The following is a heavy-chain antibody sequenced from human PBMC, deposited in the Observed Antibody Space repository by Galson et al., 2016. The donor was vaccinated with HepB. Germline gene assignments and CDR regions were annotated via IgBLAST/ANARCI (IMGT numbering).Heavy chain of an antibody. V-gene: IGHV3-9*01. Sequence: SLRLSCAGYGFTFDDYTLHWVRQAPGRGLEWVSSISWNGYTINYADSVKGRFTISRDNAKKSLSLKMNRMRSEDKALYYCVKDTVKGYNGLDVWGQGTTVTVSS. CDR2: ISWNGYTI. CDR1: GFTFDDYT. CDR3: VKDTVKGYNGLDV. J-gene: IGHJ6*02.